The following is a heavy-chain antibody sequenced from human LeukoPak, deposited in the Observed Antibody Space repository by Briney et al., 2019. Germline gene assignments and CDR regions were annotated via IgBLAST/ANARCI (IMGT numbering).Heavy chain of an antibody. CDR2: IYTSGST. CDR1: GGSISSGSYY. Sequence: PSETLSLTCTVSGGSISSGSYYWSWIRQPAGKGLEWIGRIYTSGSTNYNPSLKSRVTISVDTSKNQFSLKLSSVTAADTAVYYCARALRRRNFDYWGQGTLVTVSS. CDR3: ARALRRRNFDY. V-gene: IGHV4-61*02. J-gene: IGHJ4*02.